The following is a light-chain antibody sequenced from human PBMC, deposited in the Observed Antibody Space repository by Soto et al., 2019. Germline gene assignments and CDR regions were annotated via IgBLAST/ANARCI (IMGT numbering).Light chain of an antibody. Sequence: EIVLTQSPGTLSLSPGERATLSCRASQSVSNNYLAWYQQKPGQAPRLLIYGASSRATGIPDRFSGSGSGTDFTITISRLDPEDFAVDYGQQYGTSPLTFGPGTKVDIK. CDR3: QQYGTSPLT. J-gene: IGKJ3*01. CDR2: GAS. CDR1: QSVSNNY. V-gene: IGKV3-20*01.